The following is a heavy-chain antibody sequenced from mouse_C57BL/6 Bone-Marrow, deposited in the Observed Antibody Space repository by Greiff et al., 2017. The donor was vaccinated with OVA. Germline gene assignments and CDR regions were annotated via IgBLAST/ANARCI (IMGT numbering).Heavy chain of an antibody. CDR3: ARSRGSRWFAY. D-gene: IGHD3-1*01. CDR1: GYTFTSYG. J-gene: IGHJ3*01. V-gene: IGHV1-81*01. Sequence: VKLQESGAELARPGASVKLSCKASGYTFTSYGISWVKQRTGQGLGWIGEIYPRSGNTYYNEKFKGKATLTADKSSSTAYMELRSLTSEDSAVYFCARSRGSRWFAYWGQGTLVTVSA. CDR2: IYPRSGNT.